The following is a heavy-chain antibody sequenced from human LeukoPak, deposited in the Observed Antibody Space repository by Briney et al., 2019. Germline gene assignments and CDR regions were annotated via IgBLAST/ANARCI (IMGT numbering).Heavy chain of an antibody. CDR3: ARGLHVFFDY. V-gene: IGHV4-59*01. J-gene: IGHJ4*02. D-gene: IGHD2-8*01. Sequence: PSETLSLTCTVSGGSMSSYYWSLFRQPPGKGLEWIGYIYYSGSTNYNPSLKSRVTISVDTSKNQFSLKLRSVTAADTAVYYCARGLHVFFDYWGQGTVVTVSS. CDR2: IYYSGST. CDR1: GGSMSSYY.